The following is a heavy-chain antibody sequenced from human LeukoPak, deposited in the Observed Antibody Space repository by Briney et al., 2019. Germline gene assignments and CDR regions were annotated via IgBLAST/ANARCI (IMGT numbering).Heavy chain of an antibody. CDR1: GFTFSTYG. D-gene: IGHD6-19*01. CDR2: MWYDGSYK. Sequence: GRSLRLSCAASGFTFSTYGMHWVRQAPGKGLEWVAVMWYDGSYKYYGGSVKGRFTISRDNSKNTLYLQMNSLRAEDTAVYYCARSPPAVAGIDFWGQGTLVTVSS. J-gene: IGHJ4*02. CDR3: ARSPPAVAGIDF. V-gene: IGHV3-33*01.